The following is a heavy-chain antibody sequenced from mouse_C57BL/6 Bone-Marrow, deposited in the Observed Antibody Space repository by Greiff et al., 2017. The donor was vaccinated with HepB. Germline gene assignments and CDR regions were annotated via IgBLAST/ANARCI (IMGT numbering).Heavy chain of an antibody. CDR1: GYSITSGYY. Sequence: SLPFLLKPSQSLSLTCSVPGYSITSGYYWNWIRQFPGNKLEWMGYISYDGSNNYNPSLKNRISLTRDTSKNQFFLKLNSVPTEDTATYYCAREGGNYYGSSYAMDYWGQGTSVTVSS. CDR2: ISYDGSN. CDR3: AREGGNYYGSSYAMDY. J-gene: IGHJ4*01. V-gene: IGHV3-6*01. D-gene: IGHD1-1*01.